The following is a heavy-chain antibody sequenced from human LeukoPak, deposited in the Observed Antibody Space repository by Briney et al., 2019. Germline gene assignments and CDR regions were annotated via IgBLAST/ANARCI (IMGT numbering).Heavy chain of an antibody. CDR1: GFTFSNYV. V-gene: IGHV3-33*01. D-gene: IGHD6-19*01. CDR2: IWYDGSNQ. CDR3: ARGPIDKVVAGTFFGH. Sequence: GGSLRLSCAASGFTFSNYVIHWVRQAPGKGLEWVTLIWYDGSNQHYADSVKGRFTISRDNSKNTLYLQMNSLRVEDTAVYHCARGPIDKVVAGTFFGHWGQGTVVTVSS. J-gene: IGHJ4*02.